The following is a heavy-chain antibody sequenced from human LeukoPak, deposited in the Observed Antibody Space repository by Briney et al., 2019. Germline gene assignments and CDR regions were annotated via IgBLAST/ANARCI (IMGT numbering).Heavy chain of an antibody. J-gene: IGHJ4*02. Sequence: GGSLRLSCAASGFTFSSYEMNWVRQAPGKGLEWVSYISSSGRTIYYADSVKGRFTISRDNAKNSLYLQMNSLRAEDTAVYYCARGLVVVVTALDYWGQGTLVTVSS. D-gene: IGHD2-21*02. CDR3: ARGLVVVVTALDY. CDR1: GFTFSSYE. CDR2: ISSSGRTI. V-gene: IGHV3-48*03.